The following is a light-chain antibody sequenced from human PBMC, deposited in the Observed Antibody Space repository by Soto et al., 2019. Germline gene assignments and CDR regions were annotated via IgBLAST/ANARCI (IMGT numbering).Light chain of an antibody. CDR3: QQYYSYPRT. Sequence: AIRMTRSPSSLSASTGDRVTITCRASQGISSYLAWYQQKPGNAPKLLIYAASTLQSGVPSRFSGSGSGTDFTLTISCLQSEDFATYYCQQYYSYPRTFGQGTKLEIK. CDR1: QGISSY. J-gene: IGKJ2*01. V-gene: IGKV1-8*01. CDR2: AAS.